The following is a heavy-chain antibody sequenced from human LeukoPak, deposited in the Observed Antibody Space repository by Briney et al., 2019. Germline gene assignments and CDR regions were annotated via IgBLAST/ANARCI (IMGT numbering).Heavy chain of an antibody. V-gene: IGHV3-23*01. Sequence: GGSLRLSCEASGFTFRTYGMTWVRQAPGKGLERVSGITGSSTWTYYADSVKGRFTFSRDNSKSTLHLQMDSLRAEDTAIYYCARELVSLGTGYFDLWGRGTLVTVSS. CDR1: GFTFRTYG. CDR2: ITGSSTWT. J-gene: IGHJ2*01. D-gene: IGHD7-27*01. CDR3: ARELVSLGTGYFDL.